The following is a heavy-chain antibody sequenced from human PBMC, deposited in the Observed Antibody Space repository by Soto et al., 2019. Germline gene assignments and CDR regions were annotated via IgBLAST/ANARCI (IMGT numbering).Heavy chain of an antibody. CDR1: GFIFSSYG. V-gene: IGHV3-33*01. J-gene: IGHJ5*02. D-gene: IGHD4-17*01. CDR2: RWYDGSSK. CDR3: ARDPNDYGDPNWFDP. Sequence: GGSLRLSCAASGFIFSSYGMHWVRQAPGKGLEGVAVRWYDGSSKDYADSVKGRFTITRDNSKNTVYLQMNSLRAEDTAVYYSARDPNDYGDPNWFDPWGQGTLVTVSS.